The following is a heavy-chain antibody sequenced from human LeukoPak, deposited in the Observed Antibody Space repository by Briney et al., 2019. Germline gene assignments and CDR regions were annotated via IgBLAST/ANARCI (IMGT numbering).Heavy chain of an antibody. J-gene: IGHJ3*02. V-gene: IGHV3-33*01. CDR1: GFSFSSYG. CDR2: IWYNASEK. CDR3: ARLRGNIAFDI. Sequence: GGSLRLSCAASGFSFSSYGMLWVRQAPGKGLEWVAVIWYNASEKFYADSVKGRFAISRDNSKNTLDLQMSSLRAEDTALYYCARLRGNIAFDIWGQGTMVTVSS.